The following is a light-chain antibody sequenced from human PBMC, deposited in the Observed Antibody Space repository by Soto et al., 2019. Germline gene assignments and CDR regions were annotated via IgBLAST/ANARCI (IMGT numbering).Light chain of an antibody. J-gene: IGKJ4*01. CDR3: MQALQTPLT. CDR1: QSLLHSNGYNY. CDR2: LTS. Sequence: DIVMTQSPLSLPVTPGEPASISCRSSQSLLHSNGYNYLDWYLQKPGQSPQLLIYLTSHRASGVPDRLSGSGSGTDFTLKISRVEAEDVGVYYCMQALQTPLTFGGGTKVEIK. V-gene: IGKV2-28*01.